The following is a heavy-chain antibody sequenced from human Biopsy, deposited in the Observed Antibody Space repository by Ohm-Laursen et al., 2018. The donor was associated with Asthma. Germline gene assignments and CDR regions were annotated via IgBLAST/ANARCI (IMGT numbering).Heavy chain of an antibody. J-gene: IGHJ1*01. D-gene: IGHD3-3*02. CDR3: ARTFHFWSPYHAEHYQL. V-gene: IGHV3-7*01. CDR1: GFTFSSSW. Sequence: SLRLSCSASGFTFSSSWMHWVRQVPGKGLEWMANIKHDGTEKNHVDSLKGRFTISRDNAKNSLYLQMNSLRAEDTAVYYCARTFHFWSPYHAEHYQLWGQGTLVTVPS. CDR2: IKHDGTEK.